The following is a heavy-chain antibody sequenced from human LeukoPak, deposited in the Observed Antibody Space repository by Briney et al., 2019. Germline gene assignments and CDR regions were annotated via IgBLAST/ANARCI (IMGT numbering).Heavy chain of an antibody. CDR1: GFTFSSYA. Sequence: RGSLRLSCAASGFTFSSYAMSWVRQAPGKGLEWVSAISGSGGSTYYADSVKGRFTISRDNSKNTLYLQMNSLRAEDTAVYYCAKEGRISSGKYYFDYWGQGTLVTVSS. CDR2: ISGSGGST. J-gene: IGHJ4*02. D-gene: IGHD3-10*02. V-gene: IGHV3-23*01. CDR3: AKEGRISSGKYYFDY.